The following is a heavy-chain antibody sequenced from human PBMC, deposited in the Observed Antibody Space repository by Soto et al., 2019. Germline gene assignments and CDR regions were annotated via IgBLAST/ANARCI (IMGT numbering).Heavy chain of an antibody. CDR3: ASRGYDGTPPYLKNFDY. J-gene: IGHJ4*02. V-gene: IGHV3-23*01. CDR2: ISGSGGST. D-gene: IGHD1-1*01. Sequence: EVQLLESGGGLVQPGGSLRLSCAASGFTFSSYAMSWVRQAPGKGLEWVSAISGSGGSTYYADSVKGRFTISRDNSKNXXYLQMNSLRAEDTAVYYCASRGYDGTPPYLKNFDYWGQGTLVTVSS. CDR1: GFTFSSYA.